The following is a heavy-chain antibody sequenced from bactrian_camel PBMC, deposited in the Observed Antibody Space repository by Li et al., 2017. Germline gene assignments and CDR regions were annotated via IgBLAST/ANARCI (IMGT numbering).Heavy chain of an antibody. D-gene: IGHD5*01. CDR2: ILTSGDT. CDR1: GFTFRNYD. V-gene: IGHV3S40*01. Sequence: VQLVESGGGLVQPGGSLRLSCAASGFTFRNYDMNWVRQAPGKGLEWVSGILTSGDTHYDYSVMGRFTISRDNAKNTLYLQMNNLKTDDTAVCYCATQTTGWAFRYWGRGTQVTVS. J-gene: IGHJ6*01. CDR3: ATQTTGWAFRY.